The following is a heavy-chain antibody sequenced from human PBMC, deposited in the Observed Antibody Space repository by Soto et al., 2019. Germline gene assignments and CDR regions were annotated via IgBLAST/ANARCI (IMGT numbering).Heavy chain of an antibody. CDR1: GYTFRNYG. CDR3: ARGRQWEPLPH. D-gene: IGHD1-26*01. CDR2: VSAYNRNT. Sequence: ASVKVSCKAFGYTFRNYGITWMRQAPGQGLEWVGWVSAYNRNTNYALKFQDRVTMTADTSSSTAYMELRGLRSDDTAVYYCARGRQWEPLPHWGQGTLVTVSS. J-gene: IGHJ4*02. V-gene: IGHV1-18*01.